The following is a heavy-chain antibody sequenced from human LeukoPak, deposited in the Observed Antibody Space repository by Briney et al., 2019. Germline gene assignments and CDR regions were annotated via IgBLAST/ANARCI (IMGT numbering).Heavy chain of an antibody. J-gene: IGHJ4*02. CDR1: GNYW. D-gene: IGHD2/OR15-2a*01. V-gene: IGHV3-74*01. CDR2: INSDGSWT. CDR3: VSFYETY. Sequence: GGSLRLSCAASGNYWMHWVRQVLGKGLVWVSHINSDGSWTSYADSVKGRFTISKDNAKNTVYLQMNSLRAEDTAVYYCVSFYETYWGRGTLVTVSS.